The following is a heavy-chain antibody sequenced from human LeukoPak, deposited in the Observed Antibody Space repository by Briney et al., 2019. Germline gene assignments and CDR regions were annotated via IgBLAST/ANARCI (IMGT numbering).Heavy chain of an antibody. CDR1: GFTFSSYW. D-gene: IGHD6-13*01. V-gene: IGHV3-7*01. CDR3: ARGGAGTAAAGTGRFDY. Sequence: PGGSLRLSCAAFGFTFSSYWMNWVRQAPGKGLEWVANVKQDGSEKYYVDSVKGRFTISRDNAKNSLFLQMNSLRADDTAVYYCARGGAGTAAAGTGRFDYWGQGTLVTVSS. CDR2: VKQDGSEK. J-gene: IGHJ4*02.